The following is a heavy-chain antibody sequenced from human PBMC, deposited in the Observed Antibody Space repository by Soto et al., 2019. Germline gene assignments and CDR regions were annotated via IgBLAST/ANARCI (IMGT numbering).Heavy chain of an antibody. D-gene: IGHD2-2*01. CDR1: GFTFSNYW. Sequence: PGGSLRLSCAASGFTFSNYWMHWVRQAPGKGLVWVSRINSDGSTTSYADSVKGRFTISRDNAKNTLYLQMNTLRAEDTAVYYCACRSRTSWTYYYYYIDVWGKGTTVTVPS. CDR2: INSDGSTT. V-gene: IGHV3-74*01. CDR3: ACRSRTSWTYYYYYIDV. J-gene: IGHJ6*03.